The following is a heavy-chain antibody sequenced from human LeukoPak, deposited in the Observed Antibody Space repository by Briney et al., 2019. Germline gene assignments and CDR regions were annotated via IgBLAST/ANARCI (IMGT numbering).Heavy chain of an antibody. CDR2: IYYSGST. Sequence: SETLSLTCTVSGGSVSSGSYYWSWIRQPPGKGLEWIGYIYYSGSTNYNPSLKSRVTISVDTSKNQFSLKLSPVTAADTAVYYCARVVVCATSYFDYWGQGTLVTVSS. V-gene: IGHV4-61*01. CDR3: ARVVVCATSYFDY. D-gene: IGHD2-8*02. CDR1: GGSVSSGSYY. J-gene: IGHJ4*02.